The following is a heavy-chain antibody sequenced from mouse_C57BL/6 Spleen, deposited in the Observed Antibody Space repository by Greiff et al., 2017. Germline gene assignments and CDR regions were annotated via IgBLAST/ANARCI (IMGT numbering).Heavy chain of an antibody. V-gene: IGHV1-4*01. CDR1: GYTFTSYT. CDR2: INPSSGYT. Sequence: QVQLQQSGAELARPGASVKMSCKASGYTFTSYTMHWVKQRPGQGLEWIGYINPSSGYTKYNQKFKDKATLTADKSSSTSYMQLSSLTSEDSAVYDCARRIYYGSSGGYDYWGQGTTLTVSS. D-gene: IGHD1-1*01. CDR3: ARRIYYGSSGGYDY. J-gene: IGHJ2*01.